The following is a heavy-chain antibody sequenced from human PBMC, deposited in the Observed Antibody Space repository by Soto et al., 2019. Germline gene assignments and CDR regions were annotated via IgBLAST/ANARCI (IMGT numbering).Heavy chain of an antibody. Sequence: QLQLQESGPGLVKPSETLSLTCTVSGGSISSSSYYWGWIRQPPGKGLEWIGSIYYSGSTYYNPSLKSLVTISVDTSKNQFSLKLSPVTAADTAVYYCARLGIAVAGTSLDYWGQGTLVTVSS. CDR1: GGSISSSSYY. CDR2: IYYSGST. CDR3: ARLGIAVAGTSLDY. J-gene: IGHJ4*02. D-gene: IGHD6-19*01. V-gene: IGHV4-39*01.